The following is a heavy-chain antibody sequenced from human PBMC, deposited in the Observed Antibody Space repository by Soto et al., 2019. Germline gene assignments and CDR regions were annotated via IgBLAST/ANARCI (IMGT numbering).Heavy chain of an antibody. D-gene: IGHD3-3*01. CDR3: ARDVTDFWSGHEGMDV. CDR1: GGSISPHY. J-gene: IGHJ6*02. V-gene: IGHV4-59*11. Sequence: PSETLSLTCAVSGGSISPHYWSWIRQSPGKGLEWIGYVYYTGSTDYNPSLKSRVSISADTSKNQFSLKLTSVTAADTAVYYCARDVTDFWSGHEGMDVWGQGTTVTVSS. CDR2: VYYTGST.